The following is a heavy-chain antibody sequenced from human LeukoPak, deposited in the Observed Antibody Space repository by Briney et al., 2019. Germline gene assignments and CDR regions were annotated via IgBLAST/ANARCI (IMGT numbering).Heavy chain of an antibody. J-gene: IGHJ1*01. CDR2: ISVSGGDT. D-gene: IGHD4-11*01. V-gene: IGHV3-23*01. Sequence: PGGSLRLSCAASGFTFTSYAMGWVRQAPGKGLEWVSSISVSGGDTYFADSVKGRFTISRDNSKSTLSLQMNSLRAEDAALYYCVREYLQGRHCGYWGQGTLVTVSS. CDR3: VREYLQGRHCGY. CDR1: GFTFTSYA.